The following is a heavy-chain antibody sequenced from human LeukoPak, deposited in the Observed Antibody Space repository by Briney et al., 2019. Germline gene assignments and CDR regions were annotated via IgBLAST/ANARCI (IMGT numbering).Heavy chain of an antibody. CDR2: ISGGGST. V-gene: IGHV3-23*01. CDR1: GFTFSSCA. J-gene: IGHJ4*02. D-gene: IGHD3-22*01. Sequence: PGGSLRLSCAASGFTFSSCAMSWVRQAPGKGLEWVSAISGGGSTYYADSVRGRFTISRDNSKNTLNLQMNSLRAEDTAVYHCAKTPAYYYDGSGPAFDYWGKGTLVTVSS. CDR3: AKTPAYYYDGSGPAFDY.